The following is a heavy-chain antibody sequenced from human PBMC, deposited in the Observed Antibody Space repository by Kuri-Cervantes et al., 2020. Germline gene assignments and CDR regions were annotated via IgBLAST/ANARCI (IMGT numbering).Heavy chain of an antibody. CDR2: IWYDGSNK. V-gene: IGHV3-33*01. J-gene: IGHJ6*02. Sequence: GGSLRLSCAASGFTFSSYGMHWVRQAPGKGLEWVAVIWYDGSNKYYADSVKGRFTISRDNSKNTLYLQMNSLRAEDTAVYYCARSGVPADGMDVWGQGTMVTVSS. D-gene: IGHD2-2*01. CDR1: GFTFSSYG. CDR3: ARSGVPADGMDV.